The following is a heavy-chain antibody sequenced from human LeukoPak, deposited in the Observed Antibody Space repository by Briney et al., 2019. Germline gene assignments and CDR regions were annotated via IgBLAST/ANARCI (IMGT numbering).Heavy chain of an antibody. CDR1: GGSISSGSYY. J-gene: IGHJ6*03. CDR3: ARGSGSYFIGYYYYMDV. V-gene: IGHV4-61*02. CDR2: IYTSGST. D-gene: IGHD1-26*01. Sequence: SETLSLTCTVSGGSISSGSYYWSWIRPPAGKGLEWIGRIYTSGSTNYNPSLKSRVTISVDTSKNQFSLKLSSVTAADTAVYYCARGSGSYFIGYYYYMDVWGKGTTVTVSS.